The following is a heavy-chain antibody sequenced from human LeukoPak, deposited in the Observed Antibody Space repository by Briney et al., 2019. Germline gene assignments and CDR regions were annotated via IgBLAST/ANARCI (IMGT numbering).Heavy chain of an antibody. J-gene: IGHJ4*02. CDR2: IISGSTI. Sequence: GSLRLSCAASGFTFSSYEMNWVRQAPGKGLEWVSYIISGSTIYDADSVKGRFTISRDNAKNSLYVQMNSLRAEDTAVYYGARESIAVAGAPFDYWGQGTLVTVSS. CDR1: GFTFSSYE. D-gene: IGHD6-19*01. CDR3: ARESIAVAGAPFDY. V-gene: IGHV3-48*03.